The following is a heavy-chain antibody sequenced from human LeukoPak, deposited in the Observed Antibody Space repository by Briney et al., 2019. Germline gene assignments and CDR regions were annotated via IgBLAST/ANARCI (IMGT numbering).Heavy chain of an antibody. V-gene: IGHV3-21*01. CDR1: GFTFSSYS. J-gene: IGHJ4*02. CDR3: ARDLVVPAASSDY. D-gene: IGHD2-2*01. CDR2: ISSSSYI. Sequence: GGSLRLSCAASGFTFSSYSMNWVRQAPGKGLEWVSSISSSSYIYYADSVKGRFTISRDNAKNSLYLQMNSLRAEDTAVYYCARDLVVPAASSDYWGQGTLVTVSS.